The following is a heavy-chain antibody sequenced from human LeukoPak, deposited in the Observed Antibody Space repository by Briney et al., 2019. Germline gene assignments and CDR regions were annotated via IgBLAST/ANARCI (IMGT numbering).Heavy chain of an antibody. Sequence: SETLSLTCAVYGGSFSSYYWSWIRQPAGKGLEWIGRIYTSGSTNYNPSLKSRVTMSVDTSKNQFSLKLSSVTAADTAVYYCARGIELRRFDYWGQGTLVTVSS. CDR1: GGSFSSYY. V-gene: IGHV4-59*10. J-gene: IGHJ4*02. CDR2: IYTSGST. CDR3: ARGIELRRFDY. D-gene: IGHD1-7*01.